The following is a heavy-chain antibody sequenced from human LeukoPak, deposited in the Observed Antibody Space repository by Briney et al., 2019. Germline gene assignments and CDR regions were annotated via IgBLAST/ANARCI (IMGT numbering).Heavy chain of an antibody. D-gene: IGHD3-22*01. V-gene: IGHV4-34*01. J-gene: IGHJ4*02. Sequence: PSETLSLTCAVYGGSFSGYYWSWIRQPPGKGLEWIGEINHSGSTNYNPSLKSRVTISVDTSKNQFSLKLSSVTAADTAVYYCARRETYYYDSRGFDYWGQGTLVTVSS. CDR2: INHSGST. CDR1: GGSFSGYY. CDR3: ARRETYYYDSRGFDY.